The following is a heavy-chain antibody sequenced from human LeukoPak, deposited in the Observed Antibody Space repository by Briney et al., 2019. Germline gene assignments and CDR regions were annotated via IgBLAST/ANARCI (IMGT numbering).Heavy chain of an antibody. Sequence: PGRSLRLSCAASGFTFSSYAMHWVRQAPGKGLEWVAVISYDGSNKYYADSVKGRFTISRDNSKNTLYLQMNSLRAEDTAVYYCAREAYDSTPPPDAFDIWGQGTMVTVSS. CDR3: AREAYDSTPPPDAFDI. D-gene: IGHD3-22*01. J-gene: IGHJ3*02. CDR2: ISYDGSNK. V-gene: IGHV3-30*01. CDR1: GFTFSSYA.